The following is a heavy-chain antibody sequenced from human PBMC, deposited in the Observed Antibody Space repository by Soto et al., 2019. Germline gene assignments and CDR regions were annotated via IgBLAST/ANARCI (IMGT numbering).Heavy chain of an antibody. CDR1: GYTFTGYY. CDR2: INPNSGGT. Sequence: QVQLVQSGAEVKKPGASVKVSCKASGYTFTGYYMYWVRQAPGQGLEWMGWINPNSGGTNYAQKFQGRVTMTRDTSISTAYMELSRLRSDDTAVYYCARVIAYCGGDCYSLGDYWGQGTLVTVSS. D-gene: IGHD2-21*02. J-gene: IGHJ4*02. CDR3: ARVIAYCGGDCYSLGDY. V-gene: IGHV1-2*02.